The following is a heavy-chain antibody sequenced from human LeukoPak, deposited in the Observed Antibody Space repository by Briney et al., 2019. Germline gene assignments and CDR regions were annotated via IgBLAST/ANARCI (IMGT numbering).Heavy chain of an antibody. CDR3: ARRGYYYDSSGYSPPSYYYYMDV. J-gene: IGHJ6*03. V-gene: IGHV4-4*09. D-gene: IGHD3-22*01. CDR1: GGSISSYY. CDR2: IYTCGST. Sequence: SETLSLTCTVSGGSISSYYWSWIRQPPGKGLGWIGYIYTCGSTNYNPSLKSRVTISVDTSKNQFSLTLSSVTAADTAAYYCARRGYYYDSSGYSPPSYYYYMDVWGKGTTVTVSS.